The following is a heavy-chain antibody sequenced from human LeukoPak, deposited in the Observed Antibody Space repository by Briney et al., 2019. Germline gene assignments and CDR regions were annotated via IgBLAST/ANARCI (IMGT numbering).Heavy chain of an antibody. Sequence: ASVKVSCKASGYTFTGYYMHWARQATGQGLEWMGWMNPNSGNTGYAQKFQGRVTMTRNTSISTAYMELSSLRSEDTAVYYCARAPPYSSSWDYYYYYGMDVWGQGTTVTVSS. V-gene: IGHV1-8*02. D-gene: IGHD6-13*01. CDR2: MNPNSGNT. CDR1: GYTFTGYY. CDR3: ARAPPYSSSWDYYYYYGMDV. J-gene: IGHJ6*02.